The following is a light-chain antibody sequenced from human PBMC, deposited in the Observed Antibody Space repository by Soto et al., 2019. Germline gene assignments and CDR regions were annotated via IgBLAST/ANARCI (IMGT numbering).Light chain of an antibody. CDR1: QSVRSNY. Sequence: EIVLTQSPGTLSLSPGDRATLSCRASQSVRSNYLAWYQQKPGQAPRLLLYGASSRATGIPDRFSGSGSETDVTLTISRLEPEDVAVYYCQQYDTTPPLTFGGGNKVEIK. J-gene: IGKJ4*01. V-gene: IGKV3-20*01. CDR3: QQYDTTPPLT. CDR2: GAS.